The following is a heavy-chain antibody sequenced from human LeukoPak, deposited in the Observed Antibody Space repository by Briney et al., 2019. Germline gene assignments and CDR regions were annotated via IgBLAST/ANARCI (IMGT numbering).Heavy chain of an antibody. V-gene: IGHV3-33*01. CDR3: ARRFGELVDY. CDR2: IWYDGSNK. Sequence: GGSLRLSCAASGFTFSSYGMHWVRQTPGKGLEWVAVIWYDGSNKYYGDSVKGRFTISRDNSKNTLYLQMNSLRAEDTAVYYCARRFGELVDYWGQGTLVTVSS. J-gene: IGHJ4*02. CDR1: GFTFSSYG. D-gene: IGHD3-10*01.